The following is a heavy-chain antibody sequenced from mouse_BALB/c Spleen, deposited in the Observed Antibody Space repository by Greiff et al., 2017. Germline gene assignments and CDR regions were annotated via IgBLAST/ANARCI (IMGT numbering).Heavy chain of an antibody. CDR1: GFTFSSYG. D-gene: IGHD2-4*01. J-gene: IGHJ2*01. CDR2: INSNGGST. Sequence: EVQLQQSGGGLVQPGGSLKLSCAASGFTFSSYGMSWVRQTPDKRLELVATINSNGGSTYYPDSVKGRFTISRDNAKNTLYLQMSSLKSEDTAMYYCAREGLPYYFDYWGQGTTLTVSS. V-gene: IGHV5-6-3*01. CDR3: AREGLPYYFDY.